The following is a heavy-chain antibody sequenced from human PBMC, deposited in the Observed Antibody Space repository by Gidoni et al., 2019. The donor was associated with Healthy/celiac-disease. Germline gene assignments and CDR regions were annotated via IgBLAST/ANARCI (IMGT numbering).Heavy chain of an antibody. D-gene: IGHD2-2*01. J-gene: IGHJ6*02. V-gene: IGHV3-13*01. CDR2: IGTAGDT. CDR1: GFTFSSYD. Sequence: EVQLVESGGGLVQPGGSLRLSCAASGFTFSSYDMHWVRQATGKGLEWVSAIGTAGDTYYPGSVKGRFTISRENAKNSLYLQMNSLRAGDTAVYYCARYAPFYGMDVWGQGTTVTVSS. CDR3: ARYAPFYGMDV.